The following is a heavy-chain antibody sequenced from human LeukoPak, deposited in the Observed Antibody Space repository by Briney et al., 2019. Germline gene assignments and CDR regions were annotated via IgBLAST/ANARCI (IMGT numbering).Heavy chain of an antibody. D-gene: IGHD5-18*01. CDR2: ISGSGGST. J-gene: IGHJ4*02. CDR3: AKVPIQLWSLFDY. Sequence: GGSLRLSCAASGFTFSSYAMSWVRQAPGRGLEWVSAISGSGGSTYYADSVKGRFTISRDNSKNTLYLQMNSLRAEDTAVYYCAKVPIQLWSLFDYWGQGTLVTVSS. V-gene: IGHV3-23*01. CDR1: GFTFSSYA.